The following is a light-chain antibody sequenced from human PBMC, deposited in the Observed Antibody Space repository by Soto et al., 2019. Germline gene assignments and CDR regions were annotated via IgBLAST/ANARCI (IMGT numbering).Light chain of an antibody. CDR3: QQYSTYPWT. CDR1: QSISSW. CDR2: DAS. V-gene: IGKV1-5*01. J-gene: IGKJ1*01. Sequence: DIQMTQSPSTLSGSVGEIVTITCRASQSISSWLAWYQQKPGKAPKVLIFDASSLESGVPSRFSGSGSATEFTLTISSLQPDDFATYYCQQYSTYPWTFGQGTKVDIK.